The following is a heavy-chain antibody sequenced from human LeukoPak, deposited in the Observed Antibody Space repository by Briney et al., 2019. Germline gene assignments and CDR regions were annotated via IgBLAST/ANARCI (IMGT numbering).Heavy chain of an antibody. Sequence: PGGSLRLSCAASGFTVSSNYMSWVRQAPGKGLEWVSVIYSGGSTYYADSVKGRFTISRDNSKNTLYLQMNSLRAEDTAVYYCARDPGLVRYYGSSGYYPYWGQGTLVTVSS. CDR3: ARDPGLVRYYGSSGYYPY. V-gene: IGHV3-66*01. J-gene: IGHJ4*02. D-gene: IGHD3-22*01. CDR2: IYSGGST. CDR1: GFTVSSNY.